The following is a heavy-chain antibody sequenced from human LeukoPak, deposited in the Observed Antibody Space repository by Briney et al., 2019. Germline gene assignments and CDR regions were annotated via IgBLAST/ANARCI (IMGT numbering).Heavy chain of an antibody. J-gene: IGHJ6*03. D-gene: IGHD4-23*01. CDR1: GFTFGDYA. Sequence: GGSLRLSCTASGFTFGDYAMSWFRQAPGKGLEWVGFIRSKANGGTTEYAASVKGRFTISRDDSKSIAYLQMNSLKTEDTAVYYCTRDLMVTADRYYYYMDVWGKGTTVTVSS. CDR2: IRSKANGGTT. CDR3: TRDLMVTADRYYYYMDV. V-gene: IGHV3-49*03.